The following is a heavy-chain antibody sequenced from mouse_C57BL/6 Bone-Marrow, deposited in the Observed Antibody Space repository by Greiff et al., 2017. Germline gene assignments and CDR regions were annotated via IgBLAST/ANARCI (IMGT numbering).Heavy chain of an antibody. Sequence: QVQLKQSGAELARPGASVKLSCKASGYTFTSYGISWVQQSTGQGLEWIGEIYPRSGNTYYNEKFKGKATLTAAKSSSTAYMEIRSLTSEDSAVYFCARCGTTVVADYWGQGTTLTVSS. J-gene: IGHJ2*01. CDR1: GYTFTSYG. V-gene: IGHV1-81*01. CDR2: IYPRSGNT. CDR3: ARCGTTVVADY. D-gene: IGHD1-1*01.